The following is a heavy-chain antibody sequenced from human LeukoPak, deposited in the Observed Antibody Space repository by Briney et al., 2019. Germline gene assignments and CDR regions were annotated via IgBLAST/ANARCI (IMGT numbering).Heavy chain of an antibody. D-gene: IGHD3-22*01. CDR1: GGSISSGDYY. V-gene: IGHV4-30-4*01. CDR3: ARGYDSSGYYLSDY. Sequence: SETLSLTCTVSGGSISSGDYYWNWIRQPPGKGLEWIGYIHYSGNPYYNPSLKSRFNISVDTSKNQFSLKLSSVTAADTAVYYCARGYDSSGYYLSDYWGQGTLVTVSS. J-gene: IGHJ4*02. CDR2: IHYSGNP.